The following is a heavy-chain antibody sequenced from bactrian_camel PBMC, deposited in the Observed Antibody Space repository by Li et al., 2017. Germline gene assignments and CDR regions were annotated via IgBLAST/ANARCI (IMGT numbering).Heavy chain of an antibody. D-gene: IGHD4*01. CDR1: GFTFSSAW. J-gene: IGHJ6*01. CDR3: VRAYSDYASNQADFSY. Sequence: HVQLVESGGGLVQPGGSLRLSCAASGFTFSSAWMFWVRQAPGKGLEWVLCINSGGGTTYYADSVEGRFTISRDNANNTVFLQMNSLKPEDTAVYYCVRAYSDYASNQADFSYWGQGTQVTVS. CDR2: INSGGGTT. V-gene: IGHV3S1*01.